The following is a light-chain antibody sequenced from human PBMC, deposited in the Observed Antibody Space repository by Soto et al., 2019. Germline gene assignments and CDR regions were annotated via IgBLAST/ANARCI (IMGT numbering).Light chain of an antibody. CDR1: QSITTY. CDR3: QQSYSSPPEYT. J-gene: IGKJ2*01. V-gene: IGKV1-39*01. CDR2: GAS. Sequence: DIQMTQSPSSLSASIGDRVTITCRASQSITTYLNWYQQKSGNAPKLLIHGASNLESGVPSRFSGSGSGTDFTLTISGLQPEDFAIYYCQQSYSSPPEYTFGQGTKLEIK.